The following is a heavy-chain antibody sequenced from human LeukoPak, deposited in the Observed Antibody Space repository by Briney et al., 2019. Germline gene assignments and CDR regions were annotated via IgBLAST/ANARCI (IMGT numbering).Heavy chain of an antibody. Sequence: ADTLSLTCTVSGGSVSSGNYYWSWIRQPPGKGLEWIRYMYYSGSTNFNPSLKRRFTISVDTSKNQFSLNLRSVTAADTAVYYCARRFDIWGQGALVTVS. CDR2: MYYSGST. CDR3: ARRFDI. J-gene: IGHJ4*02. V-gene: IGHV4-61*01. CDR1: GGSVSSGNYY.